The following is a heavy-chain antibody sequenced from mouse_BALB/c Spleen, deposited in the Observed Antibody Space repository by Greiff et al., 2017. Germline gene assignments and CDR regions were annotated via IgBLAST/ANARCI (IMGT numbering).Heavy chain of an antibody. V-gene: IGHV5-17*02. CDR2: ISSGSSTI. D-gene: IGHD2-4*01. J-gene: IGHJ2*01. CDR1: GFTFSSFG. Sequence: EVQLVESGGGLVQPGGSRKLSCAASGFTFSSFGMHWVRQAPEKGLEWVAYISSGSSTIYYADTVKGRFTISRDNPKNTLFLQMTSLRSEDTAMYYCARVYYDYLYFDYWGQGTTLTVSS. CDR3: ARVYYDYLYFDY.